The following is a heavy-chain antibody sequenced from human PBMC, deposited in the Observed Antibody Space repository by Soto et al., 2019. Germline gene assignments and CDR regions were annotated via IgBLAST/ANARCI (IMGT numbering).Heavy chain of an antibody. Sequence: EVQLVESGGGLVQPGRSLRRSCTASGFTFGDYAMSWVRQAPGKGLEWVGFIRSKAYGGTTEYAASVKGRFTISRDDSKSIAYLQMNSLKTEDTAVYYCTSSVITNPPDYWGQGTLVTVSS. D-gene: IGHD3-22*01. V-gene: IGHV3-49*04. CDR2: IRSKAYGGTT. J-gene: IGHJ4*02. CDR1: GFTFGDYA. CDR3: TSSVITNPPDY.